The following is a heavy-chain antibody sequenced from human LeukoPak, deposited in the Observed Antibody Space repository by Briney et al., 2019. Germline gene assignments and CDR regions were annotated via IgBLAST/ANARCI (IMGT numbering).Heavy chain of an antibody. CDR1: RFTFSSYW. D-gene: IGHD3-3*01. Sequence: PGGSLRLSCAASRFTFSSYWMHWVRQAPGKGLVWVSRINSDGSSTSYADSVKGRFTISRDNAKNTLYLQMNSLRAEDTAVYYCARAGYYDFWSGYYTRYASDIWGQGTMVTVSS. V-gene: IGHV3-74*01. J-gene: IGHJ3*02. CDR3: ARAGYYDFWSGYYTRYASDI. CDR2: INSDGSST.